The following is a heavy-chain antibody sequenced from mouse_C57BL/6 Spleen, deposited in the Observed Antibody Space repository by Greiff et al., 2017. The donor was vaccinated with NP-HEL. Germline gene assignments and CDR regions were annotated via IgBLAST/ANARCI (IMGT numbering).Heavy chain of an antibody. CDR1: GYTFTDYE. Sequence: VQLQQSGAELVRPEASVTLSCKASGYTFTDYEMHWVKQTPVHGLEWIGAIDPETGGTASNQKFKGKAILTADKSSSTAYMELRSLTSEDSAVYYWTRWIMVSWYFDVWGTGTTVTVSS. D-gene: IGHD2-2*01. CDR2: IDPETGGT. CDR3: TRWIMVSWYFDV. V-gene: IGHV1-15*01. J-gene: IGHJ1*03.